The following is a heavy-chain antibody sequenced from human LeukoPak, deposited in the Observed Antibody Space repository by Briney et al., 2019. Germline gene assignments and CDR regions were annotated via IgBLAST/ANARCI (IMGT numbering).Heavy chain of an antibody. CDR1: GYTFTGYY. CDR3: ARDFLTGYYTYNWFDP. V-gene: IGHV1-2*02. CDR2: INPNSGGT. J-gene: IGHJ5*02. Sequence: APVKVSCKASGYTFTGYYMHWVRQAPGQGLEWMGWINPNSGGTNYAQKFQARVTMTRDTSISTAYMELSRLRSDDTAVYYCARDFLTGYYTYNWFDPWGQGTLVTVSS. D-gene: IGHD3-9*01.